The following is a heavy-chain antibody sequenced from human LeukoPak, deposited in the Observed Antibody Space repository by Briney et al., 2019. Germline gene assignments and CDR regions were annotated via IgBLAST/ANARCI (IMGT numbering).Heavy chain of an antibody. D-gene: IGHD1-26*01. CDR3: ARDQGKWEILVTRLDY. V-gene: IGHV3-21*01. CDR2: ISSSSSYI. Sequence: PGRSLRLSCAASGFTFSGYSMNWVRQAPGKGLEWVSSISSSSSYIYYADSVKGRFTISRDNAKNSLYLQMNSLRAEDTAVYYCARDQGKWEILVTRLDYWGQGTLVTVSS. J-gene: IGHJ4*02. CDR1: GFTFSGYS.